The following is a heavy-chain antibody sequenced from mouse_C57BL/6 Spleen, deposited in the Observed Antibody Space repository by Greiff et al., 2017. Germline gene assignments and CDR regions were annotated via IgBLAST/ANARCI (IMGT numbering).Heavy chain of an antibody. J-gene: IGHJ3*01. V-gene: IGHV5-4*01. CDR2: ISDGGSYT. Sequence: EVQGVESGGGLVKPGGSLKLSCAASGFTFSSYAMSWVRQTPEKRLEWVATISDGGSYTYYPDNVKGRFTISRDNAKNNLYLQMSHLKSEDTAMYYCARDKEIYYDDDAWFAYWGQGTLVTVSA. D-gene: IGHD2-4*01. CDR3: ARDKEIYYDDDAWFAY. CDR1: GFTFSSYA.